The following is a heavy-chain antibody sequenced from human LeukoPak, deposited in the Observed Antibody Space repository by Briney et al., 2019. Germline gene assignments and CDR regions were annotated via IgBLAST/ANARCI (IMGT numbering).Heavy chain of an antibody. Sequence: KSSETLSLTCTVSGGSISSCYWSWIRQPPGKGLEWIGYIYYSGSTNYNPSLKSRVTISVDTSKNQFSLKLSSVTAADTAVYYCAREMVRGVINPYNWFDPWGQGTLVTVSS. CDR2: IYYSGST. J-gene: IGHJ5*02. D-gene: IGHD3-10*01. CDR1: GGSISSCY. V-gene: IGHV4-59*01. CDR3: AREMVRGVINPYNWFDP.